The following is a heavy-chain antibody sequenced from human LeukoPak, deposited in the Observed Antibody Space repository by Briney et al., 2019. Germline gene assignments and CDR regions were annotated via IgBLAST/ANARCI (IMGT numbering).Heavy chain of an antibody. CDR1: GFTFSSYS. CDR3: AKSRAGYRYGKFDY. V-gene: IGHV3-23*01. D-gene: IGHD5-18*01. CDR2: ASGLDDST. J-gene: IGHJ4*02. Sequence: PGGSLRLSCAVSGFTFSSYSMSWVRQAPGKGLEWVSGASGLDDSTYYADSAKGRFTISRDNSKNTLYLQMNSLRAEDTAVYYCAKSRAGYRYGKFDYWGQGTLVTVSS.